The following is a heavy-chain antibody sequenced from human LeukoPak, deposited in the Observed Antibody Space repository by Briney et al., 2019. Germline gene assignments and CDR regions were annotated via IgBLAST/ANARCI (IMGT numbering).Heavy chain of an antibody. CDR1: GFSFDDYG. J-gene: IGHJ4*02. V-gene: IGHV3-21*01. CDR3: ARGRGFDY. Sequence: GGSLRLSCVASGFSFDDYGMMWVRQAPGKGLEWVSSISSSSSYIYYADSVKGRFTISRDNAKNSLYLQMNSLRAEDTAVYYCARGRGFDYWGQGTLVTVSS. CDR2: ISSSSSYI.